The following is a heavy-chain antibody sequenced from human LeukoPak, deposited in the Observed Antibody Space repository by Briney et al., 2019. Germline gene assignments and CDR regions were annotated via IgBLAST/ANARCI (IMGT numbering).Heavy chain of an antibody. Sequence: HTGGSLRLSCAASGFTFSSYWMSWVRQAPGKGLEWVANIKQDGSEKYYVDSVKGRFTISRDNAKNSLYLQMKSLRAEDTAVYYCARGKTSQNIVTRKTYNWFDPWGQGTLVTVSS. CDR3: ARGKTSQNIVTRKTYNWFDP. CDR1: GFTFSSYW. CDR2: IKQDGSEK. J-gene: IGHJ5*02. D-gene: IGHD2/OR15-2a*01. V-gene: IGHV3-7*01.